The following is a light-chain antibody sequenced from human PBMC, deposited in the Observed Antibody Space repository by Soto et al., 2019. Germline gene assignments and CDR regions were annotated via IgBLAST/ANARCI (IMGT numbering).Light chain of an antibody. CDR1: NSDVGGYNR. Sequence: QSALTQPASVSGSPGQSITISCTGTNSDVGGYNRVSWSQQHPGKAPKLMIYEVTERPSGVSYRYSGSKSGNTASLTISGLQAEDEANYHCCSYAGSVTFTFGGGTKLTVL. V-gene: IGLV2-23*02. J-gene: IGLJ2*01. CDR2: EVT. CDR3: CSYAGSVTFT.